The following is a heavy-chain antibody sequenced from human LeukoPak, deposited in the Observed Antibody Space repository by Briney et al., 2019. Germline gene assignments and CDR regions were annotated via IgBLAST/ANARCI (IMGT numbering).Heavy chain of an antibody. D-gene: IGHD3-3*01. CDR3: AGPNTVSGVVTSPWPFDC. CDR1: GFTFSNAW. V-gene: IGHV4-59*05. CDR2: IYDSGGS. Sequence: GSLRLSCAASGFTFSNAWMSWVRQPPGKGLEWIGSIYDSGGSYYNPSLKSRVTISIDTSKNQFSLKLRSLTAADTAVYYSAGPNTVSGVVTSPWPFDCWGQGTLVTVSS. J-gene: IGHJ4*02.